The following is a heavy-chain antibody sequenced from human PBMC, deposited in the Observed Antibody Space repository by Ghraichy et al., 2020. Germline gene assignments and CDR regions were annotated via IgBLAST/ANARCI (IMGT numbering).Heavy chain of an antibody. CDR1: GDSIISSSYY. Sequence: SETLSLTCSVSGDSIISSSYYWDWIRQPPGKGLEWIGSIYYSGTTYYSPPLKTRVTVSIDTSKNQFSLRLKSVTATDTAVYYCARRAGGYQYFYGVDVWGQGTTVIVSS. CDR2: IYYSGTT. J-gene: IGHJ6*02. V-gene: IGHV4-39*01. CDR3: ARRAGGYQYFYGVDV. D-gene: IGHD2-15*01.